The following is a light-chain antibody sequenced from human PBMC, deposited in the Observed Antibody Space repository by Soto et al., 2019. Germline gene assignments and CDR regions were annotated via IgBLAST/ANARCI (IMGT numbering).Light chain of an antibody. V-gene: IGKV3-20*01. CDR1: QSVSSSY. Sequence: EIVLTQSPGTLSLSPGERATLSCRASQSVSSSYLAWYQQKPGQAPRLLIYGASSTATGIPDRFSGSGSGTDFTRTISRLEPDDFAVYYCQQYGSSLFGQGTKLEIK. J-gene: IGKJ2*01. CDR2: GAS. CDR3: QQYGSSL.